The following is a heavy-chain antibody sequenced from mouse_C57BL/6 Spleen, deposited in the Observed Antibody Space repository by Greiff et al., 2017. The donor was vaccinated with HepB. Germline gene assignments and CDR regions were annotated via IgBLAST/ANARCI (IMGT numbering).Heavy chain of an antibody. V-gene: IGHV1-59*01. CDR1: GYTFTSYW. J-gene: IGHJ1*03. D-gene: IGHD6-1*01. Sequence: QVQLQQPGAELVRPGTSVKLSCKASGYTFTSYWMHWVKQRPGQGLEWIGVIDPSDSYTNYNQKFKGKATLTVDTSSSTAYMQLSSLTSEDSAVYYCARSERDSPWYFDVWGTGTTVTVSS. CDR3: ARSERDSPWYFDV. CDR2: IDPSDSYT.